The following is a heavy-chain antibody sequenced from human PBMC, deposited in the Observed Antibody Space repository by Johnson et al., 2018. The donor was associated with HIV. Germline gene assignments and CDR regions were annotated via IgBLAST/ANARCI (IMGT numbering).Heavy chain of an antibody. D-gene: IGHD1-14*01. CDR3: ARSRQVGTPDAFDI. CDR1: GFTFSRYA. Sequence: QVQLVESGGGVAQPGRSLRLSSAASGFTFSRYAMHWVRQAPANGLQWVAVISYDGTKTYYVDSVNSRFIISRDNSKHTLYLQMNSLGADDTAVYYCARSRQVGTPDAFDIWGQGTMVTVSS. V-gene: IGHV3-30*14. J-gene: IGHJ3*02. CDR2: ISYDGTKT.